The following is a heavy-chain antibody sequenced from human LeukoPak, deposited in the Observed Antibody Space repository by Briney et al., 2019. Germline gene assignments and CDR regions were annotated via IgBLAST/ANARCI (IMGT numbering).Heavy chain of an antibody. CDR2: IYHSGST. CDR3: ARSLTGDMCI. CDR1: GGSISSGGYY. Sequence: SETLSLTCTVSGGSISSGGYYWSWIRQPPGKGLEWIGYIYHSGSTYYNPSLKSRVTISVDRSKNQFSLKLSSVTAADTAVYYCARSLTGDMCIWGQGTMVTVSS. V-gene: IGHV4-30-2*01. J-gene: IGHJ3*02. D-gene: IGHD7-27*01.